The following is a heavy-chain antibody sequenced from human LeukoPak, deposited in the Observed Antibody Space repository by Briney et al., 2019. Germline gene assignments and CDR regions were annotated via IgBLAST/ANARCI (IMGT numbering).Heavy chain of an antibody. CDR1: GGTFTSYA. D-gene: IGHD3-3*01. V-gene: IGHV1-69*05. CDR2: IIPIFGTA. CDR3: ASATHLPIFGVVTLDY. Sequence: SVKVSCKASGGTFTSYAISWVRQAPGQGLEWMGGIIPIFGTANYALKFQGRVTITTDESTSTAYMELSSLRSEYSAVYYCASATHLPIFGVVTLDYWGQGTLVTVSS. J-gene: IGHJ4*02.